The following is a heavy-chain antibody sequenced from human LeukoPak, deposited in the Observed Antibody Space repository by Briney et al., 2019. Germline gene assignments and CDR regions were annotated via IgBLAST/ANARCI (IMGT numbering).Heavy chain of an antibody. CDR2: ISYDGSNK. V-gene: IGHV3-30*04. D-gene: IGHD1-14*01. CDR1: GFTFSSYA. Sequence: PGRSLRLSCAASGFTFSSYAMHWVRQAPGKGLEWVAVISYDGSNKYYADSVKGRFTISRDNSRNTLYLQMNSLRAEDAAVYYCAKDATPRNSIWDYFDCWGQGTLLTISS. CDR3: AKDATPRNSIWDYFDC. J-gene: IGHJ4*02.